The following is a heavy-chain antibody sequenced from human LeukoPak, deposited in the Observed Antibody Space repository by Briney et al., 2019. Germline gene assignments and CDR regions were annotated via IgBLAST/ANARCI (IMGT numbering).Heavy chain of an antibody. J-gene: IGHJ5*02. CDR1: GGTFSSYA. Sequence: GASVKVSCKASGGTFSSYAISWVRQAPGQGLEWMGGIIPIFGAANYAQKFQGRVTITADESTSTAYMELSSLGSEDTAVYYCARECSSSWYGNWFDPWGQGTLVTVSS. CDR3: ARECSSSWYGNWFDP. D-gene: IGHD6-13*01. CDR2: IIPIFGAA. V-gene: IGHV1-69*13.